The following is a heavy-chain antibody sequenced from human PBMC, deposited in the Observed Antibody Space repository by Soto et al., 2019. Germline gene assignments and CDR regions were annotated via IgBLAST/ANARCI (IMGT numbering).Heavy chain of an antibody. Sequence: ASVKVSCKASGYTFTTYDRHWVRQAPGQRLEWMGWINAGNGNTKYSQKFQGRFTITRDTSASTAYMELSSLRSEDTAVYYCGRDKITGSLDPWGQGTRVPVSS. V-gene: IGHV1-3*01. D-gene: IGHD1-20*01. J-gene: IGHJ5*02. CDR2: INAGNGNT. CDR3: GRDKITGSLDP. CDR1: GYTFTTYD.